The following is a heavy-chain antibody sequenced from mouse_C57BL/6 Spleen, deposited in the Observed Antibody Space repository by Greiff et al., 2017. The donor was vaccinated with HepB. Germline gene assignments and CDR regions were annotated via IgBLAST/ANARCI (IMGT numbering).Heavy chain of an antibody. CDR3: ARGGGLFPPYYFDY. CDR2: INPSSGYT. CDR1: GYTFTSYT. Sequence: QVQLKESGAELARPGASVKMSCKASGYTFTSYTMHWVKQRPGQGLEWIGYINPSSGYTKYNQKFKDKATLTADKSSSTAYMQLSSLTSEDSAVYYCARGGGLFPPYYFDYWGQGTTLTVSS. V-gene: IGHV1-4*01. J-gene: IGHJ2*01. D-gene: IGHD1-1*01.